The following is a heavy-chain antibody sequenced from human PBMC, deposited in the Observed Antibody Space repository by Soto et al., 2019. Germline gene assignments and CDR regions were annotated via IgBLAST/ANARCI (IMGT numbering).Heavy chain of an antibody. CDR3: ARGRVGANLDY. J-gene: IGHJ4*02. V-gene: IGHV1-3*01. CDR1: GYTFTSYA. Sequence: QVQLVQSGAEVKKPGASVKVSCKASGYTFTSYAMHCVRQAPGQRLEWMGWIKAGNGNTKYSQKFQGRVTITRYTSASTAYMELGILRSEDTAVYYCARGRVGANLDYWGKGTLVTVSS. D-gene: IGHD1-26*01. CDR2: IKAGNGNT.